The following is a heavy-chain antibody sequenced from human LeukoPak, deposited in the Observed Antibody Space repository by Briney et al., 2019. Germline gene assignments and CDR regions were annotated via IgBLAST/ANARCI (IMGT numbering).Heavy chain of an antibody. CDR3: ARGRRLRFLEWLSHYYGMDV. Sequence: GASVKVSCKVSGYTLTELSMHWVRQAPGKGLEWMGGFDPEDGETIYAQKFQGRVTMTRNTSISTAYMELSSLRSEDTAVYYCARGRRLRFLEWLSHYYGMDVWGQGTTVTVSS. D-gene: IGHD3-3*01. CDR2: FDPEDGET. CDR1: GYTLTELS. V-gene: IGHV1-24*01. J-gene: IGHJ6*02.